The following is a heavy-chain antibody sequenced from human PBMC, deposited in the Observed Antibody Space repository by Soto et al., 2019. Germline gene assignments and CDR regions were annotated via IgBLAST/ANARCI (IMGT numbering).Heavy chain of an antibody. J-gene: IGHJ6*02. V-gene: IGHV5-51*01. CDR2: IYPGDSDV. Sequence: GESLKISCKGSGYSFSSYWIGWVRQKPGKGLEWMGMIYPGDSDVRYSPSFQGQVTISADKSINTVSLQWRSLKASDTGRYFCARQVGDSADYNYGMDFWGQGTSVTVS. CDR1: GYSFSSYW. CDR3: ARQVGDSADYNYGMDF. D-gene: IGHD1-26*01.